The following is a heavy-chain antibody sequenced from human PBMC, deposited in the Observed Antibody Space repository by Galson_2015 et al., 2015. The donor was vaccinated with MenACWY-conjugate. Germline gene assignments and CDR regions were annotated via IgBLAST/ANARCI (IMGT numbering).Heavy chain of an antibody. Sequence: SVKVSCKASGYTFTSYGISWVRQAPGQGLEWMGWISAYNGNTNYAQKLQGRVTITADESTSTAYMELSSLRSEDTAVYYCARARRGYSGYDYDWYFDLWGRGTLVTVPS. D-gene: IGHD5-12*01. CDR3: ARARRGYSGYDYDWYFDL. V-gene: IGHV1-18*01. CDR2: ISAYNGNT. CDR1: GYTFTSYG. J-gene: IGHJ2*01.